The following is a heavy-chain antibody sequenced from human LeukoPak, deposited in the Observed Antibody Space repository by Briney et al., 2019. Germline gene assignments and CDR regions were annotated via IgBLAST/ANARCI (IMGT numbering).Heavy chain of an antibody. V-gene: IGHV3-15*01. CDR3: TTDPDSSGWYGVF. Sequence: GGSLRLSCAAFGFTFSNAWMSWVRQAPGKGLKWVGRIKSKTDGGTTDYAAPVKGRFTISRDDSKNTLYLQMNSLKTEDTAVYYFTTDPDSSGWYGVFWGQGTLVTVSS. CDR2: IKSKTDGGTT. CDR1: GFTFSNAW. J-gene: IGHJ4*02. D-gene: IGHD6-19*01.